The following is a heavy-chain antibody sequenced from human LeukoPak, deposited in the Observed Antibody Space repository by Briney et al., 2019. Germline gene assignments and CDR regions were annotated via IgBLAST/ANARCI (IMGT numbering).Heavy chain of an antibody. D-gene: IGHD6-13*01. V-gene: IGHV3-30*18. CDR2: ISYNGNDE. CDR3: AKDSSIAAADYYFDY. Sequence: QSGGSLRLSCAASGFTFSNYGMHWVRQAPGKGLEWVAVISYNGNDEYYADSVKGRFTISRDNSKNTLSLQMNSLRTEDTAVYYCAKDSSIAAADYYFDYWGQGTLVTVSS. J-gene: IGHJ4*02. CDR1: GFTFSNYG.